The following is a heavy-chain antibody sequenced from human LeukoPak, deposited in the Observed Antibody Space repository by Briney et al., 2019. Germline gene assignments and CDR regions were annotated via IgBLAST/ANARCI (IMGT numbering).Heavy chain of an antibody. J-gene: IGHJ4*02. CDR3: ARERELSFDY. Sequence: GGSLRLSCAASGFTFSDYYMSWIRQAPGKGLEWVSYISRGSSTTYYADPMKGRFTISRDNAKNPLYLQMNSLRAEDTAMYYCARERELSFDYWGQGTLVTVSS. D-gene: IGHD1-26*01. CDR2: ISRGSSTT. CDR1: GFTFSDYY. V-gene: IGHV3-11*04.